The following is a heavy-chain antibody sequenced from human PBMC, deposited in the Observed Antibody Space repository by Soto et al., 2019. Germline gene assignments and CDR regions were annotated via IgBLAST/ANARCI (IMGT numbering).Heavy chain of an antibody. CDR3: VKGGYYGSGTYYVYYYYGMDA. CDR1: GFTFSSYA. J-gene: IGHJ6*02. V-gene: IGHV3-23*01. CDR2: ISGSGGST. D-gene: IGHD3-10*01. Sequence: EVQLLESGGGLIQPGGSLRLSCAASGFTFSSYAMIWVRQAPGKGLEWVSAISGSGGSTYYADSVKGRFTISRDNSKNTLFLQMSSLRAEDTAVYYCVKGGYYGSGTYYVYYYYGMDAWGQGTTVTVSS.